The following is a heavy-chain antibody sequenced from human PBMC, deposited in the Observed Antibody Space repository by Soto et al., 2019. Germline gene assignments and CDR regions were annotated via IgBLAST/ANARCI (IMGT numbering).Heavy chain of an antibody. CDR3: ARDLIYCTNGVCYRYYYYGMDV. CDR2: IWYDGSNK. CDR1: GFTFSSYG. D-gene: IGHD2-8*01. J-gene: IGHJ6*02. V-gene: IGHV3-33*01. Sequence: GGSLRLSCAASGFTFSSYGMHWVRQAPGKGLEWVAVIWYDGSNKYYADSVKGRFTISRDNSKNTLYLQMNSLRAEDTAVYYCARDLIYCTNGVCYRYYYYGMDVWGQGTTVTVS.